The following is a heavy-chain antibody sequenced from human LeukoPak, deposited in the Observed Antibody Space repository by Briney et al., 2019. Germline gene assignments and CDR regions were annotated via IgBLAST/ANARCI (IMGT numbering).Heavy chain of an antibody. D-gene: IGHD6-19*01. J-gene: IGHJ5*02. CDR3: ARVLDSSGWYNWFDP. V-gene: IGHV4-31*03. Sequence: SETLSLTCTVSGGSISSGGYSWSWIRQHPGKGLEWIGYIYYSGSTYYNPSLKSRVTISVDTSKNQFSLKLSSVTAADTAVYYCARVLDSSGWYNWFDPWGQGTLVTVSS. CDR1: GGSISSGGYS. CDR2: IYYSGST.